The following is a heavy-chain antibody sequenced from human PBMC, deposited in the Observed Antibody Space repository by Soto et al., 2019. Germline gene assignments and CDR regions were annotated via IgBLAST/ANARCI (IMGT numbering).Heavy chain of an antibody. J-gene: IGHJ6*02. D-gene: IGHD3-10*01. CDR2: ISYDGSNK. Sequence: GGSLRLSCAASGFTFSSYAMHWVRQAPGKGLEWVAVISYDGSNKYYADSVKGRFTISRDNSKNTLYLQMNSLRAEDTAVYYCARERTEDYGSGSYYKNYYYYYGMDVWGQGTTVTVSS. V-gene: IGHV3-30-3*01. CDR1: GFTFSSYA. CDR3: ARERTEDYGSGSYYKNYYYYYGMDV.